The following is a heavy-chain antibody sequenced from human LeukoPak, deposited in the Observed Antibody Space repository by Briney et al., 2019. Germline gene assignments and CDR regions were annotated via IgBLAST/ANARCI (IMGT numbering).Heavy chain of an antibody. J-gene: IGHJ3*02. V-gene: IGHV3-23*01. Sequence: GGSLRLSCAASGFTFNTYGMSWVRQAPGKGLEWVSAISGSGGSTYYADSVKGRFTISRDNSKNTLYLQMNSLRAEDTAVYYCAKSLRYFDWSDAFDIWGQGTMVTVSS. CDR3: AKSLRYFDWSDAFDI. CDR1: GFTFNTYG. D-gene: IGHD3-9*01. CDR2: ISGSGGST.